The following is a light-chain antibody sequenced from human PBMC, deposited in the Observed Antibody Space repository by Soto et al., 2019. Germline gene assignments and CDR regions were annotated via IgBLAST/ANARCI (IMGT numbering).Light chain of an antibody. CDR3: QQLNKYPST. CDR2: KAS. CDR1: QSISSW. Sequence: DIQMTQSPSTLSAPVGETVTIGCRASQSISSWSARYHHKPRKAPKLLIYKASSLDRGVPPRFSGSRSGTDLTLTISSLQPEDFATYYCQQLNKYPSTFGGGTRVDIK. J-gene: IGKJ4*01. V-gene: IGKV1-5*03.